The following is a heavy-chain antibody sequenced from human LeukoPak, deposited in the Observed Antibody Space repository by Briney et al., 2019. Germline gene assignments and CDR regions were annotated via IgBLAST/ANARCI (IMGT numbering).Heavy chain of an antibody. J-gene: IGHJ4*02. CDR3: ARWRVIAVASGFDY. CDR1: GGSISSYY. CDR2: IYNRRNA. V-gene: IGHV4-59*08. Sequence: SETLSLTCTVSGGSISSYYWSWIRQPPGKGLEWIWYIYNRRNANYNPSLKSRVTISVDTSKNQFSLKLNSVTAADTAVYYCARWRVIAVASGFDYWGQGTLVTVSS. D-gene: IGHD6-19*01.